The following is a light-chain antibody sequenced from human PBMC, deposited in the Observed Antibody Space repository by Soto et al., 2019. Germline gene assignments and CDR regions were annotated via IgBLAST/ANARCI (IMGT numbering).Light chain of an antibody. CDR1: SSDVGGYNY. CDR2: DVS. CDR3: SSYTSSSTCDVV. V-gene: IGLV2-14*01. Sequence: QSALTQPASVSGSPGQSITISCTGTSSDVGGYNYVSWYQQHPGKAPKLMIYDVSNRPSGVSNRFSGSKSGNTASLTISGLQAEDEADYYCSSYTSSSTCDVVFGGGTKRPS. J-gene: IGLJ2*01.